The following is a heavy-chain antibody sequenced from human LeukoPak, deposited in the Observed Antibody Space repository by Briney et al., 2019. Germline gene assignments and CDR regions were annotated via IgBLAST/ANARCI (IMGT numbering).Heavy chain of an antibody. D-gene: IGHD6-13*01. J-gene: IGHJ5*02. CDR2: MYSGGDT. CDR1: GFTVSDNY. CDR3: ARDAPQVPAAGVLAS. Sequence: GGSLRLSFAASGFTVSDNYMSWFRQAPGKGQDWASVMYSGGDTYYANSVKGRFTFSRDISKNTLFLQMNGLTTEDTAMYYCARDAPQVPAAGVLASWGQGTLVTVSS. V-gene: IGHV3-53*01.